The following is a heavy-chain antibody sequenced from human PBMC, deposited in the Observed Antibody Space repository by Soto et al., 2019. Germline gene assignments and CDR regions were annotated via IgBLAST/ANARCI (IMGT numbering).Heavy chain of an antibody. CDR3: ARGSGLGRDQGA. CDR1: GGSISSNNW. CDR2: IHHTGNT. D-gene: IGHD6-19*01. J-gene: IGHJ6*02. Sequence: QVHLQESGPGLVKPSGTLSLTCAVSGGSISSNNWWSWVRQPPGKGLEWIGEIHHTGNTNYNPSLNSRVTISVDKSKNQFSLRLNSVTAADTAVYYCARGSGLGRDQGAWGQGTTVTVFS. V-gene: IGHV4-4*02.